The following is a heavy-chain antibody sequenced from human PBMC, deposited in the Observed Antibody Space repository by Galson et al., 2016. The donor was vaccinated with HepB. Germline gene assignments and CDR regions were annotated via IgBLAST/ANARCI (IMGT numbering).Heavy chain of an antibody. Sequence: SLRLSCAASGFTFRTYSMNWVRQAPGKGLEWVSVISSSVSYIYYADSVKGRFTISRDNAKNSLYLQMNSLRVEDTAVYYCARGGRTEETSLFYWGQGTLVTVSS. V-gene: IGHV3-21*01. D-gene: IGHD1-14*01. CDR2: ISSSVSYI. CDR1: GFTFRTYS. J-gene: IGHJ4*02. CDR3: ARGGRTEETSLFY.